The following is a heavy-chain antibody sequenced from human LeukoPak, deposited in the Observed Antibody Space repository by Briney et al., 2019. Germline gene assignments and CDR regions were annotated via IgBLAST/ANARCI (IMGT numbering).Heavy chain of an antibody. CDR2: ISSSGSTI. V-gene: IGHV3-11*01. CDR3: ARGWPPGYSSGWYSYYYYYMDV. CDR1: GFTFSDYY. Sequence: PGGSLRLSCAASGFTFSDYYMSWIRQAPGKGLEWVSYISSSGSTIYYADSVKGRFTISRDNAKNSLYLQMNSLRAEDTAVYYCARGWPPGYSSGWYSYYYYYMDVWGKGTTVTISS. D-gene: IGHD6-19*01. J-gene: IGHJ6*03.